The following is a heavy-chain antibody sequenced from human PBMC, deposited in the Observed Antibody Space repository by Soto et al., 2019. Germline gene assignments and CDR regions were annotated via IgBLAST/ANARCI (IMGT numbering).Heavy chain of an antibody. D-gene: IGHD3-3*02. CDR1: GGTFGNSA. V-gene: IGHV1-69*12. J-gene: IGHJ6*02. CDR2: IIPMFPTP. CDR3: ARDKDRQQLGGNYYYGIDV. Sequence: QVQLVQSGAEVKKPGSSVTVSCKASGGTFGNSAISWVRQAPGQGLEWMGGIIPMFPTPDYAQKFQGRVTITEDESTSTAYMELTSLRSEDTAVYYCARDKDRQQLGGNYYYGIDVWGQGTTVTVSS.